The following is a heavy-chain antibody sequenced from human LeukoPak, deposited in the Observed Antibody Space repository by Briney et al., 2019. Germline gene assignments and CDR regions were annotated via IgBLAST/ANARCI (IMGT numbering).Heavy chain of an antibody. CDR3: ASFHTNYYDSSGYYNFDY. V-gene: IGHV1-46*01. CDR1: GYTFTSYY. CDR2: INPSGGST. J-gene: IGHJ4*02. Sequence: ASVKVSCKASGYTFTSYYMHWVRQAPGQGLEWMGIINPSGGSTSYAQKFQGRVTMTRDMSTSTVYMELRSLRSDDTAVYYCASFHTNYYDSSGYYNFDYWGQGTLVTVSS. D-gene: IGHD3-22*01.